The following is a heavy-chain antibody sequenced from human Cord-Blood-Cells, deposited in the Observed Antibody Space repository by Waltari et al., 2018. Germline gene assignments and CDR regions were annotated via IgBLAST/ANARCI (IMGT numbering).Heavy chain of an antibody. V-gene: IGHV1-69*01. D-gene: IGHD2-21*02. J-gene: IGHJ3*02. CDR3: ARGGGDWGDAVDI. Sequence: QVQLVQSGAEVKKPGSSVKVSCKAFGGTFSSYAISWVRQAPGQGLEWMGGIIANLCTTNYARKCQGRVTVTAGEATSAADMELSGLRAEDTCVYYWARGGGDWGDAVDIWGQGTMVTVSS. CDR2: IIANLCTT. CDR1: GGTFSSYA.